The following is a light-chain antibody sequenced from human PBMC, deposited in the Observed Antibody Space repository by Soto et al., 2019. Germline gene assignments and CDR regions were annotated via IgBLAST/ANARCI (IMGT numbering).Light chain of an antibody. CDR3: QHRTNWPLT. CDR1: QSVASSY. Sequence: EIVLTQSPGTLSLSPGERATLSCRASQSVASSYLAWYQQKPGQAPRLLIYGASTRATGIPARFSGSGSGTDFTLTISSLEPEDFAVYFCQHRTNWPLTFGGGTKVE. V-gene: IGKV3-11*01. J-gene: IGKJ4*01. CDR2: GAS.